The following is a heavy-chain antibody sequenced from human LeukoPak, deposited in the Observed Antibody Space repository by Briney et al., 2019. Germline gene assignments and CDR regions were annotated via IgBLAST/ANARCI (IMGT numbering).Heavy chain of an antibody. CDR2: IDWDDDK. CDR3: ARIPRGRYWGFDY. V-gene: IGHV2-70*11. J-gene: IGHJ4*02. CDR1: GFSLSTSGMC. Sequence: SGPTLVNPTQTLTLTCTFSGFSLSTSGMCVSWILQPPEKALEWLARIDWDDDKYYSTSLKTSLTISKDTSKNQLVLTMTNMDPVDTATYYCARIPRGRYWGFDYWGQGTLVTVSS. D-gene: IGHD1-26*01.